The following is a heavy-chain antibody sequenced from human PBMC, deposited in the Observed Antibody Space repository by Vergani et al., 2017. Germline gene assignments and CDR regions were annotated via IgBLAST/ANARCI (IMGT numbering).Heavy chain of an antibody. CDR3: ARYHNLWFGELLGFDP. V-gene: IGHV1-69*13. CDR2: IIPIFGTA. J-gene: IGHJ5*02. D-gene: IGHD3-10*01. Sequence: QVQLVQSGAEVKKPGSSVKVSCKASGGTFSSYAISWVRQAPGQGLKWMGRIIPIFGTANYARKFQGRVTITADESTSTAYMELSSLRADDTAVYYCARYHNLWFGELLGFDPWGQGTLVTVSS. CDR1: GGTFSSYA.